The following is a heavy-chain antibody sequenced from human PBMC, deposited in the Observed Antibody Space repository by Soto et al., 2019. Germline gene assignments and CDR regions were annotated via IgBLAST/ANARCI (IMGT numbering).Heavy chain of an antibody. CDR1: DFDFSSYG. J-gene: IGHJ4*02. CDR3: ARDSGWPILNFDN. Sequence: QPGGSLRLSCAASDFDFSSYGIHWVRQAPGKGPEWVAASSYDGRETFYADSAKGRFTVSKEMSKNTAFLQMNALRHEDTAVYFCARDSGWPILNFDNWGQGTPVTVSS. CDR2: SSYDGRET. V-gene: IGHV3-30*03. D-gene: IGHD3-10*01.